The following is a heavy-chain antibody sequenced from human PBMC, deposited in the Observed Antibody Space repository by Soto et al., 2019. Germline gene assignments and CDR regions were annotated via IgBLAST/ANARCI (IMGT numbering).Heavy chain of an antibody. CDR1: GDSIISTNW. CDR2: IHHSGST. CDR3: ASQWYCDDDCYLFDY. D-gene: IGHD2-21*02. V-gene: IGHV4-4*02. Sequence: QVQLQESGPGLVKPSGTLSFTCAVSGDSIISTNWWTWVRQTPGKGLEWIGEIHHSGSTNYNPSLKSRVTIPVAKSKNQFSLKLISVTAADTAVYYCASQWYCDDDCYLFDYWGQGTLVTVSS. J-gene: IGHJ4*02.